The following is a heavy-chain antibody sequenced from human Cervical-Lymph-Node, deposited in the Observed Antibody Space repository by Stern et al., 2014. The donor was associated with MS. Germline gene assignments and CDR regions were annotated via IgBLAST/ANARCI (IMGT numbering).Heavy chain of an antibody. Sequence: VQLVESGGGVVQPGRSLRLSCAASGFTFSSYGMHWVRQAPGKGLEWVAVIWHDGTNKYYADSVKGRFTISRDNSKNTLHLQMNSLRADDTAVYYCARVHDYSNYEGLGYWGQGTLVTVSS. J-gene: IGHJ4*02. CDR3: ARVHDYSNYEGLGY. CDR2: IWHDGTNK. CDR1: GFTFSSYG. V-gene: IGHV3-33*01. D-gene: IGHD4-11*01.